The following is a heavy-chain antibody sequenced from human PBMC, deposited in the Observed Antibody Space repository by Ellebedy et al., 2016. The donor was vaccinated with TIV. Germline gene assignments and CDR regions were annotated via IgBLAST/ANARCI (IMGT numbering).Heavy chain of an antibody. V-gene: IGHV3-30*18. J-gene: IGHJ4*02. CDR2: MTYDGSKN. CDR1: GFTFSYYA. CDR3: AQARNYDILTGHLVY. D-gene: IGHD3-9*01. Sequence: GGSLRLXXAASGFTFSYYAMHWVRQAPGKGLEWVAVMTYDGSKNYHADSVKGRFTISRDDFKNTLYLRMNSLRAEDTAVYYCAQARNYDILTGHLVYWGQGTLVTVSS.